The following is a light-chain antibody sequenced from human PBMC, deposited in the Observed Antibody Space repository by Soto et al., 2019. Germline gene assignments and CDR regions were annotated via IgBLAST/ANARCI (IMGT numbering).Light chain of an antibody. CDR1: NFGSKS. CDR3: QGWDSSSDHVV. V-gene: IGLV3-21*02. J-gene: IGLJ3*02. CDR2: EDS. Sequence: SYELTQPPSVSVAPGQTARITCGGNNFGSKSVHWYQQRPGQAPVLVVYEDSDRPSGIPERFSGSNSGNTATLTISMVEAGDEADYYCQGWDSSSDHVVFGGGTKLTVL.